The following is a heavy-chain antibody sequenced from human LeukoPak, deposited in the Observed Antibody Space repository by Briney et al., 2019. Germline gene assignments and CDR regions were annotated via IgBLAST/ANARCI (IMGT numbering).Heavy chain of an antibody. V-gene: IGHV3-23*01. CDR1: GITLSNYG. J-gene: IGHJ4*02. CDR2: ISDSGGST. D-gene: IGHD3-22*01. CDR3: AKRGVVIRVILVGFHKEAYYFDS. Sequence: GGSLRLSCAVSGITLSNYGMSWVRQAPGKGLEWVAGISDSGGSTNYADSVKGRFTIARDNPKNTLYLQINSLRAEDTAVYFCAKRGVVIRVILVGFHKEAYYFDSWGQGDLVTVSS.